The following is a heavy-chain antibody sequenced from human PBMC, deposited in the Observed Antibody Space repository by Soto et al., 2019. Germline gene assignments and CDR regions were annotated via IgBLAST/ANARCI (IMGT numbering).Heavy chain of an antibody. V-gene: IGHV3-30*18. Sequence: QVQLVESGGGVVQPGRSLRLSCAASGFTFSSYGMHWVRQATGKGLEWVAVISYDGSNKYYADSVKGRFTISRDNSKNTLDLQMNSLRAEDTAVYYCAKGGSLPGYGGQGTLVTVSS. CDR1: GFTFSSYG. D-gene: IGHD1-26*01. CDR2: ISYDGSNK. J-gene: IGHJ4*02. CDR3: AKGGSLPGY.